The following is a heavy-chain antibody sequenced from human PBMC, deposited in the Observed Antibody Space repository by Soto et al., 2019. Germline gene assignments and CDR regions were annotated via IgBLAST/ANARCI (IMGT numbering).Heavy chain of an antibody. D-gene: IGHD3-22*01. CDR1: GGSISSGNYC. CDR2: ISYSGST. CDR3: ARDGDYYDSSGYYWRYFDY. J-gene: IGHJ4*02. V-gene: IGHV4-30-4*01. Sequence: SETLSLTCTVSGGSISSGNYCWSWIRKPPGKGLERIGYISYSGSTYYNPSLKSRVTISVDTSKNQFSLKLSSVTAADTAVYYCARDGDYYDSSGYYWRYFDYWGQGTLVTVSS.